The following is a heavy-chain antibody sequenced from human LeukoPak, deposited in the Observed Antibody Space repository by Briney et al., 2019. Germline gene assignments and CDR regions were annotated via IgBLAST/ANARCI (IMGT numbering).Heavy chain of an antibody. CDR1: GYSISSSNW. CDR2: IYYSGST. CDR3: ARIGSDDTALDY. V-gene: IGHV4-28*01. Sequence: MPSETLSLTCAVSGYSISSSNWWGWIRQPPGKGLEWIGYIYYSGSTYYNPSLKSRVTMPVDTSKNQFSLKLSSVTAVDTAVYYCARIGSDDTALDYWGQGTLVTVSS. J-gene: IGHJ4*02. D-gene: IGHD5-18*01.